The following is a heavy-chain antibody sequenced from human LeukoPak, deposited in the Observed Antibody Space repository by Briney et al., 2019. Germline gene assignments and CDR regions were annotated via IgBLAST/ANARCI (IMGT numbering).Heavy chain of an antibody. D-gene: IGHD6-6*01. V-gene: IGHV1-2*02. CDR2: INPNSGGT. J-gene: IGHJ5*02. CDR1: GYTFTGYY. Sequence: GSVKVSCKASGYTFTGYYMHWVRQAPGQGLEWMGWINPNSGGTNYAQKFQGRVTMTRDTSINTAYLELSGLKSNDTAVYYCARKGAEYSRSPLLNAWFDPWGQGTLITVSS. CDR3: ARKGAEYSRSPLLNAWFDP.